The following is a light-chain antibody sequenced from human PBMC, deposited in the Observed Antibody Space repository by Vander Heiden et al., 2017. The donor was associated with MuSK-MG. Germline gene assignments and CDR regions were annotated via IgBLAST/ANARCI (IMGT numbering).Light chain of an antibody. V-gene: IGKV1-5*03. CDR3: QHDKSSPWT. CDR1: QSISDW. CDR2: KAS. J-gene: IGKJ1*01. Sequence: DIQMTHSPSTLSASVGDRVTITCRASQSISDWLAWYQQKPGNAPNLLIYKASSLQSGVPSRFSGSGSGTEFTLTITSLQPDDFATYYCQHDKSSPWTFGQGTKVEIK.